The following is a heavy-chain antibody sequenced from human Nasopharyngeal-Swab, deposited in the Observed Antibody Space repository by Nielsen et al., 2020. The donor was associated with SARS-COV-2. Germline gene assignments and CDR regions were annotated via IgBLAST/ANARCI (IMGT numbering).Heavy chain of an antibody. D-gene: IGHD6-13*01. J-gene: IGHJ5*02. CDR3: ARGGMYSSSWEDWFDP. Sequence: ASVKVSCKASGYTFTSYGISWVRQAPGQGLEWMGWISAYNGNTNYAQKFQGRVTLTRDTSTSTAYMELSSLRSDDTAVYYCARGGMYSSSWEDWFDPWGQGTLVTVSS. V-gene: IGHV1-18*01. CDR2: ISAYNGNT. CDR1: GYTFTSYG.